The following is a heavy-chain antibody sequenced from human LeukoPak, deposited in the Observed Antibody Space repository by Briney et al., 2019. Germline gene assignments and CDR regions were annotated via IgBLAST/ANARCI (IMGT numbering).Heavy chain of an antibody. CDR2: IYDSGST. Sequence: SETLSLTCSVSGGSMTNLYWTWIRQPPGKGLEWIGDIYDSGSTRYNTSLESRVTISVDTSKNHFSLKLTSVTAADTAVYYCARGTGGAAAADFDPWGQGTLVTVSS. V-gene: IGHV4-59*12. J-gene: IGHJ5*02. D-gene: IGHD6-13*01. CDR3: ARGTGGAAAADFDP. CDR1: GGSMTNLY.